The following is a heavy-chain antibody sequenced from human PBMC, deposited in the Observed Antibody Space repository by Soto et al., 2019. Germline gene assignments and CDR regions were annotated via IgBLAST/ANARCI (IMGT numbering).Heavy chain of an antibody. CDR1: GFTFSSYD. CDR3: ANARYSVNGGTNDH. D-gene: IGHD5-12*01. V-gene: IGHV3-23*01. CDR2: VSFYCRRDNK. J-gene: IGHJ4*02. Sequence: EVQLLESGGGLVQPGGSLRLSCVGSGFTFSSYDMTWVRQAPGKGLEWVSSVSFYCRRDNKYYADSVKGRFTIYRDNSRNAVYLQTYHLRVEYTAVYYFANARYSVNGGTNDHWGQATLVSVSS.